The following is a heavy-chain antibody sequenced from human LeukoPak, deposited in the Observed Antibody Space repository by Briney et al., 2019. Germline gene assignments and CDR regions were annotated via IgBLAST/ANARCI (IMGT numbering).Heavy chain of an antibody. CDR3: AKDGVWFGELPFFDY. D-gene: IGHD3-10*01. J-gene: IGHJ4*02. V-gene: IGHV3-21*01. Sequence: GGSLRLSCAASGFTFSTFAMIWVRQPPGKGLEWVSSISSSSVYIDYADSVKGRFTISRDNAKNSLYLQMASLRAEDTAVYYCAKDGVWFGELPFFDYWGQGTLVTVSS. CDR2: ISSSSVYI. CDR1: GFTFSTFA.